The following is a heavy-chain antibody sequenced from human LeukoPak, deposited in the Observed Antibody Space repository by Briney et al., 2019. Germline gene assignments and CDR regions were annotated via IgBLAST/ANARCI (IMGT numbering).Heavy chain of an antibody. D-gene: IGHD2-15*01. J-gene: IGHJ3*02. CDR2: IYTSGST. CDR3: ARGRIARLTYVFDI. CDR1: GGSISSYY. Sequence: SETLSLTCTVSGGSISSYYWSWIRQPAGKGLEWIGRIYTSGSTNYNPSLKSRVTMSVDTSKNQFSLKLSSVTAADTAVYYCARGRIARLTYVFDIWGQGTMVTVAS. V-gene: IGHV4-4*07.